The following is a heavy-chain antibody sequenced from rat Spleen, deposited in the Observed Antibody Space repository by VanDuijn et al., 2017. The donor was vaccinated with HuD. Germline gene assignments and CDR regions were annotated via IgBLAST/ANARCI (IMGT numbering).Heavy chain of an antibody. CDR2: ISYEGSST. J-gene: IGHJ1*01. Sequence: EVQLVESGGGLVQPGRSLKLSCAASGFTFSDYYMAWVRQAPKKGLEWVASISYEGSSTYYGDSVKGRFTISRDNAKRTLFLQMDSLRSDDTATYYCATSPYYWYFDFWGPGTMVTVSS. V-gene: IGHV5-22*01. D-gene: IGHD1-12*01. CDR1: GFTFSDYY. CDR3: ATSPYYWYFDF.